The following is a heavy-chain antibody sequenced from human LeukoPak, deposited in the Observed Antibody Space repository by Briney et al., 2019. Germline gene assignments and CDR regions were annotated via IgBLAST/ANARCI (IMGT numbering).Heavy chain of an antibody. J-gene: IGHJ4*02. CDR2: IDWDDDK. CDR1: GFSLTTSGMC. V-gene: IGHV2-70*11. Sequence: ESGPALVKPTQTLTLTCTFSGFSLTTSGMCVSWIRQPPGKALEWLARIDWDDDKYYSTSLKTRLTISKDTSKNQVVLTMTNMDPVDTATYYCARMKRITVVRGVNSYFDYWGQGTPVTVSS. D-gene: IGHD3-10*01. CDR3: ARMKRITVVRGVNSYFDY.